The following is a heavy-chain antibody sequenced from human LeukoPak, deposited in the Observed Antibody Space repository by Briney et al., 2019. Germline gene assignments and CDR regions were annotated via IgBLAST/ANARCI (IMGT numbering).Heavy chain of an antibody. CDR2: ISWNSGSI. Sequence: GRSLRLSCAASGFTFDDYAMHWVRQAPVKALEWVSGISWNSGSIGYADSVKGRFTISRDNAKNSLYLQMNSLRAEDTALYYCAKHIAPDGEYGSSTDYWGQGTLVTVSS. CDR3: AKHIAPDGEYGSSTDY. D-gene: IGHD6-6*01. V-gene: IGHV3-9*01. CDR1: GFTFDDYA. J-gene: IGHJ4*02.